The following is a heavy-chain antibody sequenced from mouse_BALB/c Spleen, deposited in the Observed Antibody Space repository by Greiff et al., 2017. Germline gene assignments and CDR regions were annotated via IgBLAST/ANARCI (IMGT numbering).Heavy chain of an antibody. CDR2: ISYSGST. V-gene: IGHV3-2*02. J-gene: IGHJ1*01. D-gene: IGHD1-2*01. Sequence: VQLQQSGPGLVKPSQSLSLTCTVTGYSITSDYAWNWIRQFPGNKLEWMGYISYSGSTSYNPSLKSRISITRDTSKNQFFLQLNSVTTEDTATYYCARYDYYGLYWYFDVWGAGTTVTVSS. CDR3: ARYDYYGLYWYFDV. CDR1: GYSITSDYA.